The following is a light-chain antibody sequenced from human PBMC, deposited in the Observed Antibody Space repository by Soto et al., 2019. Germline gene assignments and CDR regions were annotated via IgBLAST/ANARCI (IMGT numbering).Light chain of an antibody. J-gene: IGLJ2*01. CDR3: QAWDSSTPVV. CDR2: EDR. CDR1: KLGDKY. V-gene: IGLV3-1*01. Sequence: SYELTQPPSVSVSPGQTASITCSGDKLGDKYSCWYQQKPGQSPVLVIYEDRKRPSGIPERFSGSKSGNTATLTIRGTQAMDEADYYCQAWDSSTPVVFGGGTKLTVL.